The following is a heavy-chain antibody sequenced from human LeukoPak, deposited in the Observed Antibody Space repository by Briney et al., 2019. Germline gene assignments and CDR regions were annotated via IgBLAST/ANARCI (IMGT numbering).Heavy chain of an antibody. V-gene: IGHV5-51*01. CDR1: GYSFTSYW. CDR2: IYPGDSDT. J-gene: IGHJ4*02. D-gene: IGHD3-3*01. Sequence: GESLKISCKGSGYSFTSYWIGWVRQMPVKGLEWMGIIYPGDSDTRYSPSFQGQVTISADKSISTAYLQWSSLRSEDTAVYYCATDNLWSGYWGVDYWGQGTLVTVSS. CDR3: ATDNLWSGYWGVDY.